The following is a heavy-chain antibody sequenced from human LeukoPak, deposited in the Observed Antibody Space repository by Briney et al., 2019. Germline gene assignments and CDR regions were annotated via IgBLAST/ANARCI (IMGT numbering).Heavy chain of an antibody. CDR3: ARTLGSSWDY. D-gene: IGHD6-13*01. CDR2: INHSGST. Sequence: PSETLSLTCAVYGGSFSGYYWSWIRQPPGKGLEWIGEINHSGSTNYNPSLKCRVTISIDTSKNQFSLKLSSVTAADTAVYYCARTLGSSWDYWGQGTLVTVSS. V-gene: IGHV4-34*01. CDR1: GGSFSGYY. J-gene: IGHJ4*02.